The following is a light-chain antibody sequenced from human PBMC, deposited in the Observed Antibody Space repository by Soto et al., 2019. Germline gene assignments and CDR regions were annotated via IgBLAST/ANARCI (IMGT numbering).Light chain of an antibody. CDR3: KQAQNLPYT. V-gene: IGKV1-33*01. J-gene: IGKJ2*01. CDR2: DTS. CDR1: LDIRNY. Sequence: DIQLTQSPPSLSASVGDRVSITCQASLDIRNYLNWYQHKPGRAPQLLIYDTSNLESGVPARFGGSASGTNFSLIITSLQPEDVATYYCKQAQNLPYTFGQGTKLEIK.